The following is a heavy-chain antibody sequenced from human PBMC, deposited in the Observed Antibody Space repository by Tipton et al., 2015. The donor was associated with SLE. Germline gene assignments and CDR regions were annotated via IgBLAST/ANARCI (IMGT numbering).Heavy chain of an antibody. CDR1: GFTFRYYS. Sequence: SLRLSCAASGFTFRYYSLNWVRQAPGKGLEWVSSISSSSTYISYADSVKGRFTISRDNAENSLYLQMTSLRAEDTAMYYCAGSWFGELLVYWGQGTRVTVSS. J-gene: IGHJ4*02. D-gene: IGHD3-10*01. CDR2: ISSSSTYI. CDR3: AGSWFGELLVY. V-gene: IGHV3-21*01.